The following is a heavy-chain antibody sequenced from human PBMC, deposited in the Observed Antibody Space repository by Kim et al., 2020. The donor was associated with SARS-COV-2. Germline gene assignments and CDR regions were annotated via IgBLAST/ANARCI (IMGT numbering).Heavy chain of an antibody. CDR2: ISHSGGST. CDR1: GFTFSTYA. J-gene: IGHJ5*01. V-gene: IGHV3-23*01. Sequence: GESLRLSCAASGFTFSTYAMSWVRQAPGKGLEWVSAISHSGGSTYYADSVKGRFTISRDNSKNTLFLQMNSLRVEDTALYYCAKDWVPSHGFLTGFHFADSWGQGTLVTVSS. CDR3: AKDWVPSHGFLTGFHFADS. D-gene: IGHD3-9*01.